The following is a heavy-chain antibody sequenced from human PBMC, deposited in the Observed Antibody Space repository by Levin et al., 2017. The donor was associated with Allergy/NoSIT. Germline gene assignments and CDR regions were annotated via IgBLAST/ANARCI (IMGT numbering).Heavy chain of an antibody. CDR3: ARVGSSSSVGDY. CDR1: GYTFTSYD. CDR2: MNPNSGNT. D-gene: IGHD6-6*01. V-gene: IGHV1-8*01. Sequence: ASVKVSCKASGYTFTSYDINWVRQATGQGLEWMGWMNPNSGNTGYAQKFQGSVTMTRNTSISTAYMELSSLRSEDTAVYYCARVGSSSSVGDYWGQGTLVTVSS. J-gene: IGHJ4*02.